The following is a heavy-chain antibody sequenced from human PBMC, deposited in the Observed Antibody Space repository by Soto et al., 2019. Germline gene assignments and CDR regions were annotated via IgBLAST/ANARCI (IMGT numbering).Heavy chain of an antibody. J-gene: IGHJ6*02. D-gene: IGHD3-3*01. Sequence: QVQLVQSGAEVKKPGSSVKVSCKASGGTFSSYAISWVRQAPGQGLEWMGGIIPIFGTANYAQKFQGRVTITADESTSTAYMELSSLRSEDTAVYYCARAGRFLELLLHARYYYYGMDVWGQGTTVIVSS. CDR1: GGTFSSYA. CDR3: ARAGRFLELLLHARYYYYGMDV. V-gene: IGHV1-69*01. CDR2: IIPIFGTA.